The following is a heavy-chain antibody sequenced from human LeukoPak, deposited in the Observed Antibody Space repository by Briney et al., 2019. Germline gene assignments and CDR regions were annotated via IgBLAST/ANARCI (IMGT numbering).Heavy chain of an antibody. J-gene: IGHJ3*02. D-gene: IGHD3-22*01. V-gene: IGHV4-31*03. CDR2: IYYSGST. CDR1: GGSISSGGYY. CDR3: ARGKTAYYYDSSGYSEGAFDI. Sequence: PSETLSLTCTVSGGSISSGGYYWSWIRQHPGKGLEWIGYIYYSGSTYYNPSLKSRVSMSVDTSKNQFSLKLSSVTAADTAVYYCARGKTAYYYDSSGYSEGAFDIWGQGTMVTVSS.